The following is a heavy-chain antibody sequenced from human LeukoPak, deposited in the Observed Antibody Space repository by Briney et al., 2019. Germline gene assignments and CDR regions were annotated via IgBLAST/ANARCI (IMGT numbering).Heavy chain of an antibody. CDR1: GFTFSSYG. V-gene: IGHV3-30*03. J-gene: IGHJ4*02. D-gene: IGHD3-10*01. CDR2: ISYDGSNK. CDR3: ATEASVSMVRGVVRQY. Sequence: GGSLRLSCAASGFTFSSYGMHWVRQAPGKGLEWVAVISYDGSNKYYADSVKGRFTISRDNSKNTLYLQMNSLRAEDTAVYYCATEASVSMVRGVVRQYWGQGTLVTVSS.